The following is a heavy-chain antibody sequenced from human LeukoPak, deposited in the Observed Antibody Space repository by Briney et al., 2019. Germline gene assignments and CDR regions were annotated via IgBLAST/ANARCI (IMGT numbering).Heavy chain of an antibody. CDR3: ARVPPHLYYFDY. V-gene: IGHV4-59*08. CDR1: GGSISSYY. Sequence: SETLSLTCTVSGGSISSYYWSWIRQPPGKGLEWIGYIYYSGSTNYNPSLKSRVTISVDTSKNQFSLKLSSVTAADTAVYYCARVPPHLYYFDYWGQGTLVTVSS. J-gene: IGHJ4*02. CDR2: IYYSGST.